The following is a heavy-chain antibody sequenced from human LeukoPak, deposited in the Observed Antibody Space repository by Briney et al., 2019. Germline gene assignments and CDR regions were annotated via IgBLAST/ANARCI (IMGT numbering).Heavy chain of an antibody. CDR3: AKDIGSSGSVDY. V-gene: IGHV3-9*01. CDR1: GFTFDDYA. CDR2: ISWNSGSI. Sequence: GRSLRLSCAASGFTFDDYAMHWVRQAPGKGLEWVSGISWNSGSIGYADSVKGRFTISRDNAKNSLYLQMNSLRAEDTALYYCAKDIGSSGSVDYWGQGTLATVSS. J-gene: IGHJ4*02. D-gene: IGHD6-19*01.